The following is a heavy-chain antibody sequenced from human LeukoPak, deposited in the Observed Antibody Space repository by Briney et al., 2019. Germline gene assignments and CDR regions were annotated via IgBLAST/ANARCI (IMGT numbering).Heavy chain of an antibody. CDR3: ARETKYYYDSSGYYPDAFDI. Sequence: SVKVSCKASGGTFSSYAISWVRQAPGQGLEWMGGIIPIFGTANYARKFQGRVTITADESTSTAYMELSSLRSEDTAVYYCARETKYYYDSSGYYPDAFDIWGQGTMVTVSS. CDR2: IIPIFGTA. V-gene: IGHV1-69*01. D-gene: IGHD3-22*01. CDR1: GGTFSSYA. J-gene: IGHJ3*02.